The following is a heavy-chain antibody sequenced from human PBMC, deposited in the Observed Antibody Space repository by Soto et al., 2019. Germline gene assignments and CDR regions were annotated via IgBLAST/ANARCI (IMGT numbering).Heavy chain of an antibody. J-gene: IGHJ2*01. CDR1: GFTFSTYS. V-gene: IGHV3-30*18. CDR2: ISHDGNIK. CDR3: AKESGWNNWYFDL. Sequence: QVQLVESGGGVVQPGRSLRLSCIASGFTFSTYSIHWVRQAPGKGLEWVAVISHDGNIKFYADSVKGRFTVSRDNFKNTLFLERNRLRDEDTSVYYCAKESGWNNWYFDLWGRGTLVTVSS. D-gene: IGHD6-19*01.